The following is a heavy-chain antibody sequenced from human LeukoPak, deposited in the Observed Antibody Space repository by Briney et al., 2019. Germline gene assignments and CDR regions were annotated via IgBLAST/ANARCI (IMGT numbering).Heavy chain of an antibody. D-gene: IGHD6-6*01. J-gene: IGHJ3*02. CDR3: AKTSSVAARGPFDI. Sequence: SETLSLTCSVSGYSISSGRFWGWIRRPPGKGREWLGSIYNTGTTYLSPSLKNRLTISVDTSRNQFSLKLTSMTAADTGMYYCAKTSSVAARGPFDIWGLGTVVSVS. V-gene: IGHV4-38-2*01. CDR1: GYSISSGRF. CDR2: IYNTGTT.